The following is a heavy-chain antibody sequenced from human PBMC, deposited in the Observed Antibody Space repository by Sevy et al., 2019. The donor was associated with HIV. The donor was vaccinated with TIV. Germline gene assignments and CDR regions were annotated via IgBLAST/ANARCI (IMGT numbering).Heavy chain of an antibody. D-gene: IGHD6-13*01. CDR1: GFTFSNYA. CDR3: ARWYFKMDV. V-gene: IGHV3-23*01. Sequence: GGSLRLSCAASGFTFSNYAMTWVRQAPGKGLEWVSSITDSGGSTYYADSVKGRFTISRDNSKNTLDLQMSSLRADDTAVYYCARWYFKMDVWGQGATVTVSS. J-gene: IGHJ6*02. CDR2: ITDSGGST.